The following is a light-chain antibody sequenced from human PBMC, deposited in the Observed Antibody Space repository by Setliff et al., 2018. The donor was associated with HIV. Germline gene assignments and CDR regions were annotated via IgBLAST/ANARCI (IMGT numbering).Light chain of an antibody. Sequence: QSALTQPASVSGSPGQSITISCTGTSSDVVDYNYVSWYQQYPGKAPKLMIYAVSNRPSGVSNRFSGSKPGNTASLTISGLQAEDEADYYCSSYTSSSTLFGGGTKVTV. CDR3: SSYTSSSTL. CDR1: SSDVVDYNY. V-gene: IGLV2-14*03. CDR2: AVS. J-gene: IGLJ2*01.